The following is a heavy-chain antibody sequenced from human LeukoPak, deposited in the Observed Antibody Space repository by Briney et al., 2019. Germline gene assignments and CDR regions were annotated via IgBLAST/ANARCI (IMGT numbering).Heavy chain of an antibody. V-gene: IGHV3-9*01. Sequence: GGSLSLSCAASGFTFDDYAMHWVRQPPGKGLEWVSGISWNSGSIGYAGSVKGRFPISRDNAKNSLYLQMNSLRAEDTALYYCAKGLYSGDDYPFYYWGQGTLVTVSS. CDR1: GFTFDDYA. D-gene: IGHD5-12*01. J-gene: IGHJ4*02. CDR2: ISWNSGSI. CDR3: AKGLYSGDDYPFYY.